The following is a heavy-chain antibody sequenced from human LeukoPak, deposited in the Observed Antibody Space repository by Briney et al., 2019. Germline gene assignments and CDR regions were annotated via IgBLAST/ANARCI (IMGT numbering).Heavy chain of an antibody. J-gene: IGHJ3*02. CDR2: ISSGSSYI. CDR3: ARESPFSYDSSGYPI. CDR1: GFTFSSYS. Sequence: GGSLRLSCAASGFTFSSYSMNWVRQAPGKGLEWVSSISSGSSYIYYADSVKGRFTISRDNAKNSLYLQMNSLRAEDTAVYYCARESPFSYDSSGYPIWGQGTMVTVSS. V-gene: IGHV3-21*01. D-gene: IGHD3-22*01.